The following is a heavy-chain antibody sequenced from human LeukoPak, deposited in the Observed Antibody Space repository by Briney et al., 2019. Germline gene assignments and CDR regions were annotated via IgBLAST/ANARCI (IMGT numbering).Heavy chain of an antibody. CDR1: GFTFSDYY. J-gene: IGHJ4*02. CDR3: ARLAAAGRGDY. V-gene: IGHV3-11*01. D-gene: IGHD6-13*01. CDR2: ISSSGSTI. Sequence: GGSLRLSCAASGFTFSDYYMSWIRQAPGEGLEWVSYISSSGSTIYYADSVKGRFTISRDNARNSLYLQMHSLRAEDTAVYYCARLAAAGRGDYWGQGTLVTVSS.